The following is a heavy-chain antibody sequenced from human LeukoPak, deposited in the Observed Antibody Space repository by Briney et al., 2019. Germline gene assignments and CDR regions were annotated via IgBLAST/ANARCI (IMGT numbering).Heavy chain of an antibody. D-gene: IGHD6-13*01. Sequence: GGSLRLSCAASGFTFSSYAMNWVRQAPGKGLEWVSAISGSGGSTYYADSVKGRFTISRDNSKNTLYLQMNSLRAEDTAVYYCAKVTAESSGWYEGYFDYWGQGTLVTVSS. J-gene: IGHJ4*02. V-gene: IGHV3-23*01. CDR2: ISGSGGST. CDR3: AKVTAESSGWYEGYFDY. CDR1: GFTFSSYA.